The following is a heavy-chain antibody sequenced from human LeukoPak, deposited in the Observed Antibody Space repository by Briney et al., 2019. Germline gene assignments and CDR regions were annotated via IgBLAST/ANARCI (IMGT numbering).Heavy chain of an antibody. D-gene: IGHD6-13*01. CDR2: IYYSGIT. V-gene: IGHV4-39*07. J-gene: IGHJ4*02. CDR1: GASITSASYF. CDR3: ARIYSSSWQ. Sequence: SETLSLTCSVSGASITSASYFWGWIRQPPGKGLEWIGTIYYSGITYYNPSLKSRVTISIDTSKNQFSLKVNSVTAADTAVYYCARIYSSSWQWGQGTLVTVSS.